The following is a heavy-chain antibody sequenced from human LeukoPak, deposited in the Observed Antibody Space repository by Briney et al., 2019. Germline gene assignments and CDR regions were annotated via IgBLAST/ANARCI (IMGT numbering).Heavy chain of an antibody. CDR3: ASFRSGSWSFDY. CDR1: GGSISRSR. J-gene: IGHJ4*02. CDR2: ISSSSSYI. Sequence: PSETLSLTCTVSGGSISRSRYYWGWIRQPPGKGLEWVSSISSSSSYIYYADSVKGRFTISRDNAKNSLYLQMNSLRAEDTAVYYCASFRSGSWSFDYWGQGTLVTVSS. V-gene: IGHV3-21*01. D-gene: IGHD1-26*01.